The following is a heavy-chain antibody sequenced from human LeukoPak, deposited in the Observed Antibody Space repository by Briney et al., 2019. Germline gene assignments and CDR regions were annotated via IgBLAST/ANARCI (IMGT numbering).Heavy chain of an antibody. CDR1: TFTFNDYI. J-gene: IGHJ6*03. CDR2: ISSSCSTI. Sequence: GGSLRLSSSASTFTFNDYIMNWIRQAPGKGLEWVSYISSSCSTIYYADPVKGRFTMSRHNSKNSLFLQINSLRHEDTAAYYCARDFADYYYMYVWGKGTTVTVSS. CDR3: ARDFADYYYMYV. V-gene: IGHV3-11*01.